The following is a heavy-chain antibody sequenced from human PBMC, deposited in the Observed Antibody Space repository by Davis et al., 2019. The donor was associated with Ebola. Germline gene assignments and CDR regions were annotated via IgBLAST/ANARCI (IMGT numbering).Heavy chain of an antibody. V-gene: IGHV3-74*01. J-gene: IGHJ4*02. CDR3: AGGFPGVVYAIGTFDY. D-gene: IGHD2-8*02. CDR1: GFTFSGSA. CDR2: INKDGSTT. Sequence: GESLKISCAASGFTFSGSAMHWVRQAPGKGLVWVSRINKDGSTTSYADSVKGRFTISRDNSKNTLYLQMNSLRAEDTAVYYCAGGFPGVVYAIGTFDYWGQGTLVTVSS.